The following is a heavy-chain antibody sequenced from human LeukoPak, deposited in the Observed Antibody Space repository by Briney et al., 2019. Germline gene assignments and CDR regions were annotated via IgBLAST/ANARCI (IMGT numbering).Heavy chain of an antibody. J-gene: IGHJ6*04. CDR3: ARGWCSPHCYGMGD. CDR1: GGTFSSYA. Sequence: GASVKVSCKASGGTFSSYAISWVRQAPGQGLEWMGGIIPIFGTANYAQKFQGRVTITADESTSTAYMELSSLRSEDTAVYYCARGWCSPHCYGMGDWGKGTTVTVSS. V-gene: IGHV1-69*13. D-gene: IGHD4/OR15-4a*01. CDR2: IIPIFGTA.